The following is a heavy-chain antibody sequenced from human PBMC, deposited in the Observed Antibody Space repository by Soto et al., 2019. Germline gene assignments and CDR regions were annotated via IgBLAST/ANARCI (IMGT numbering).Heavy chain of an antibody. J-gene: IGHJ4*01. CDR2: ISGSGGRT. CDR1: GFTFSNYA. V-gene: IGHV3-23*01. D-gene: IGHD1-26*01. CDR3: SMTLKGVGLYAEVDY. Sequence: EVQWLESGGGLGQPGGSLRLSCAASGFTFSNYAMSWVRQAPGKGLVWVTGISGSGGRTFYADSVKGRFTISRDNSKNTLYMRMNSLRVDATALYYGSMTLKGVGLYAEVDYWGNGTLVTVSS.